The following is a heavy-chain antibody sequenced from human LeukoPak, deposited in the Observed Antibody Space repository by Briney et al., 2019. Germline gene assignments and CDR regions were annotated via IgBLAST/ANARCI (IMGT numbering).Heavy chain of an antibody. CDR2: ISGSGGST. J-gene: IGHJ5*02. Sequence: GGSLRLSCAASGFTFSSYAMSWVRHAPGKGLEWVSFISGSGGSTYYADSVKGRFTISRDNSKNTLYLQMNSLRAEDTAVYYCAKGSQQQQLVVTLFDPWGQGTLVTVSS. CDR3: AKGSQQQQLVVTLFDP. D-gene: IGHD6-13*01. CDR1: GFTFSSYA. V-gene: IGHV3-23*01.